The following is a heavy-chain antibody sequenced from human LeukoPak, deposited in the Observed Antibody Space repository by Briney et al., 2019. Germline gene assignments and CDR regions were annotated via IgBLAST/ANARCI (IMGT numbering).Heavy chain of an antibody. CDR1: GFTFSNYA. J-gene: IGHJ3*02. Sequence: PGGTLRLSCAASGFTFSNYAMSWVGQAPGKGLEWVSGISDGVGTTYYVDSVKGRLTISRDNSKNTLFLQMNSLRAEDTAVYYCATKVVTDAFDIWGQGTMVTVSS. D-gene: IGHD3-22*01. CDR3: ATKVVTDAFDI. V-gene: IGHV3-23*01. CDR2: ISDGVGTT.